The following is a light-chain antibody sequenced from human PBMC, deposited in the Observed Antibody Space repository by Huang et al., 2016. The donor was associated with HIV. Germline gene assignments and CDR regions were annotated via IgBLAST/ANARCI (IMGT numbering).Light chain of an antibody. CDR1: QNINTH. CDR3: QQSNDWPPYT. CDR2: GAS. J-gene: IGKJ2*01. Sequence: EIVMTQSTATLSVSPGETATLSCMASQNINTHLAWYQQKPGQSPRLLIYGASTRATGTPARFSGSGSGTDFTLTISNLQSEDFAVYYCQQSNDWPPYTFGQGTKL. V-gene: IGKV3D-15*01.